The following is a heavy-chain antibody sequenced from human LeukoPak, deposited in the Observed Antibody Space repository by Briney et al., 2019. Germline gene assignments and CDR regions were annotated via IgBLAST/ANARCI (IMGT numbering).Heavy chain of an antibody. Sequence: GASVKVSCKASGGTFSSYAISWVRQAPGQGLEWMGWISAYNGNTNYAQKLQGRVTMTTDTSTSTAYMELRSLRSDDTAVYYCTAVNYYGSGSSYWGQGTLVTVSS. CDR1: GGTFSSYA. V-gene: IGHV1-18*01. CDR3: TAVNYYGSGSSY. J-gene: IGHJ4*02. CDR2: ISAYNGNT. D-gene: IGHD3-10*01.